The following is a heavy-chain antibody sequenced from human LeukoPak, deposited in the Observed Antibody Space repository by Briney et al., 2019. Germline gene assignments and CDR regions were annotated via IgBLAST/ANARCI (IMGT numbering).Heavy chain of an antibody. CDR3: ARGRVLDY. J-gene: IGHJ4*02. Sequence: SETLSLTCAVYGGSFSGDYWSWIRHPPGKGLEWIGEINHSGRTNYNPSLKSRVTISVDTSKNQFSLKLSSVTAADTAVYYCARGRVLDYWGQGTLVTVSS. D-gene: IGHD1-1*01. CDR1: GGSFSGDY. CDR2: INHSGRT. V-gene: IGHV4-34*01.